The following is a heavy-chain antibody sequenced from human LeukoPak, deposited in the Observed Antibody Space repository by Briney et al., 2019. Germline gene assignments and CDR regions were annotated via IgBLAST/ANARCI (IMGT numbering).Heavy chain of an antibody. Sequence: GGSLRLSCAASGFTFSSYEMNWVRQAPGKGLEWVSVIYSGGSTYYADSVKGRFTISRDNSKNTLYLQMNSLRAEDTAVYYCAAMAPNFDYWGQGTLVTVSS. CDR3: AAMAPNFDY. V-gene: IGHV3-66*02. J-gene: IGHJ4*02. D-gene: IGHD5-18*01. CDR1: GFTFSSYE. CDR2: IYSGGST.